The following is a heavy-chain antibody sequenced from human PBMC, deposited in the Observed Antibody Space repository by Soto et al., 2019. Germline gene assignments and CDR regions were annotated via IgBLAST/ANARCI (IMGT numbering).Heavy chain of an antibody. CDR1: GGSVRSGSFY. CDR3: ARATFFGVVKFGVSYFDY. V-gene: IGHV4-61*01. D-gene: IGHD3-3*01. J-gene: IGHJ4*02. CDR2: IYYSGST. Sequence: QVQLQESGPGLAKPSETLSLTCTVSGGSVRSGSFYWSWIRQHPGKGLEWIGYIYYSGSTNYNPSLKSRVTISADTSKNQFSLKLSSVTAADTALYYCARATFFGVVKFGVSYFDYWGQGTLVTVSS.